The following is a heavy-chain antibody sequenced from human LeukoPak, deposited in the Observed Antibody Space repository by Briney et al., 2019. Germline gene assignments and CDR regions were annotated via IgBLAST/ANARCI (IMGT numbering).Heavy chain of an antibody. CDR3: AKQLRGYYDLDS. CDR1: GFTFNSYA. CDR2: MSGSGGSR. D-gene: IGHD3-22*01. J-gene: IGHJ4*02. V-gene: IGHV3-23*01. Sequence: PGGSLRLSCVASGFTFNSYAMSWVRQAPGKGLEWVSTMSGSGGSRYYADSVQGRFTISRDDAKNTLFLQMSNLRVEDTAVYYCAKQLRGYYDLDSWGQGTLVTVSS.